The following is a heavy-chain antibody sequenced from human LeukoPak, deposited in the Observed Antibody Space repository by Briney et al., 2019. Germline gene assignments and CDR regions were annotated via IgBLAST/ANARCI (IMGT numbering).Heavy chain of an antibody. CDR3: ARGPSSYGVDY. CDR2: MNANSGNT. D-gene: IGHD5-18*01. CDR1: GYTFTSYD. J-gene: IGHJ4*02. V-gene: IGHV1-8*01. Sequence: ASVKVSCKASGYTFTSYDINWVRQATGQGLEWMGWMNANSGNTGYAQKFQDRVTMTRNTSISTAYMELSSLRSEDTAVYYCARGPSSYGVDYWGQGTLVTVSS.